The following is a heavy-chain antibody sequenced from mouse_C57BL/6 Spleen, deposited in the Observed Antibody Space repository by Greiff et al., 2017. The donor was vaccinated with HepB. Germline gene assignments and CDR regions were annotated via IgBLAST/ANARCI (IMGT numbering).Heavy chain of an antibody. CDR2: IYPGDGDT. V-gene: IGHV1-82*01. CDR1: GYAFSSSW. J-gene: IGHJ4*01. CDR3: AREKGSSYVGYAMDY. D-gene: IGHD1-1*01. Sequence: VQLQQSGPELVKPGASVKISCKASGYAFSSSWMNWVKQRPGKGLEWIGRIYPGDGDTNYNGKFKGKATLTADKSSSTAYMQLSSLTSEDSAVYFCAREKGSSYVGYAMDYWGQGTSVTVSS.